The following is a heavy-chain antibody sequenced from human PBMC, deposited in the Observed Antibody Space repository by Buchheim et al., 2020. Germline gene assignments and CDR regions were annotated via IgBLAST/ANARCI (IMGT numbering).Heavy chain of an antibody. CDR2: SIPIFGTA. D-gene: IGHD4-17*01. Sequence: QVQLVQSGAEVKKPGSSVKVSCKASGGTFSSYAISWVRQAPGQGLEWMGGSIPIFGTANYAQKFQGRVTITADESTSTAYLELSSLRSEDTAVYYCARRALGGDSAYYYYGMDVWGQGTT. V-gene: IGHV1-69*01. CDR1: GGTFSSYA. J-gene: IGHJ6*02. CDR3: ARRALGGDSAYYYYGMDV.